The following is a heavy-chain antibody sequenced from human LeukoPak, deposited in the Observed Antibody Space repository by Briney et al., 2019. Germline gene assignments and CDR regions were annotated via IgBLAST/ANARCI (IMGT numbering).Heavy chain of an antibody. CDR1: GFTFSSFG. CDR2: VWYDGSNK. J-gene: IGHJ6*02. Sequence: GGSLRLPCAASGFTFSSFGIHWVRQAPGKGLEWVAIVWYDGSNKYYADSVKGRFTISRDNSKNTLYLQMNSLRAEDTAVYYCARDVVAATQTFFYGMDVWGQGTTVTVSS. CDR3: ARDVVAATQTFFYGMDV. V-gene: IGHV3-33*01. D-gene: IGHD2-15*01.